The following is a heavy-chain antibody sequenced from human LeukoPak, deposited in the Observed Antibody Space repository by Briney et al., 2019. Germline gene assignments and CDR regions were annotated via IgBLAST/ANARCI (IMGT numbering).Heavy chain of an antibody. Sequence: PGGSLRLSCGASGFTFSSYVMNWVGQAPGKGLEWLSAVSDTGRTTYYADSVKGRFTISRDNSKNTVYLQMNSLRAEDTAVYYCTKNSLAVVITHYWYFDLWGRGTLVTVSS. D-gene: IGHD3-22*01. V-gene: IGHV3-23*01. CDR2: VSDTGRTT. J-gene: IGHJ2*01. CDR1: GFTFSSYV. CDR3: TKNSLAVVITHYWYFDL.